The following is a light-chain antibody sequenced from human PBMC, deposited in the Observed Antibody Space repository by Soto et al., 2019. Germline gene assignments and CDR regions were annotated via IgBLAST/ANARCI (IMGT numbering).Light chain of an antibody. CDR3: QQSYNTPRT. CDR2: DAS. V-gene: IGKV1-39*01. CDR1: QSVSNW. Sequence: DIQMTQSPSTLSASVGDRVTITCRASQSVSNWLAWYQQKPGKAPNLLIYDASSLESGVPSRFSGSGSGTDFTLTITSLQPEDFATYYCQQSYNTPRTFGQGTKVDIK. J-gene: IGKJ1*01.